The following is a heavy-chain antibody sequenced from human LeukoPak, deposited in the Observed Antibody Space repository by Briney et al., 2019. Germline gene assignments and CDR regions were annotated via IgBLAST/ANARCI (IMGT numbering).Heavy chain of an antibody. CDR2: IRYDGINK. V-gene: IGHV3-30*02. D-gene: IGHD4-17*01. CDR1: GFTFSSYG. J-gene: IGHJ4*02. CDR3: AKEIWPTVTIPGRTYFDY. Sequence: PGGSLRLSCAASGFTFSSYGMHWVRQAPGKGLEWVAFIRYDGINKYYADSVKGRFTISRDNSKNTLYLQMNSLRAEDTAVYYCAKEIWPTVTIPGRTYFDYWGQGALVAVSS.